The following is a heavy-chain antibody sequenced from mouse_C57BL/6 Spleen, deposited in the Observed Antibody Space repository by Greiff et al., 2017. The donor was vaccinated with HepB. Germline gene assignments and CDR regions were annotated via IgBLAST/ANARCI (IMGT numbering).Heavy chain of an antibody. J-gene: IGHJ2*01. Sequence: VQLQQPGAELVMPGASVKLSCKASGYTFTSYWMHWVKQRPGQGLEWIGEIDPSDSYTNYNQKFKGKSTLTVDKSSSTAYMQLSSLTSEDSAVYYCARGGWNFDYWGQGTTLTVSS. V-gene: IGHV1-69*01. CDR1: GYTFTSYW. D-gene: IGHD3-3*01. CDR3: ARGGWNFDY. CDR2: IDPSDSYT.